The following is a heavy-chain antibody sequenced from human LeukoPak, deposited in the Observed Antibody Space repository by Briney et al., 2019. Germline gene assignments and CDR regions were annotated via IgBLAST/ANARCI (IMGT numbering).Heavy chain of an antibody. V-gene: IGHV4-4*07. CDR3: ARDRGVAAHRCWFDP. CDR2: IYTSGST. D-gene: IGHD6-19*01. Sequence: PSETLSLTCTVSGGSISSYYWSWIRQPAGKGLEWIGRIYTSGSTNYNPSLKSRVTMSVDTSKNQFSLKLSSVTAADTAVYYCARDRGVAAHRCWFDPWGQGTLVTVSS. J-gene: IGHJ5*02. CDR1: GGSISSYY.